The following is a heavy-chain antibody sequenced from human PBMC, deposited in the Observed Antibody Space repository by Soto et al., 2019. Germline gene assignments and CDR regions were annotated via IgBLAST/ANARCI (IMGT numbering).Heavy chain of an antibody. CDR2: ISPFNDHT. CDR1: GYTFTNYV. CDR3: ARDAGGGSYLAY. D-gene: IGHD1-26*01. Sequence: QVQLVQSGGEVKKPGASVKVSCKPAGYTFTNYVISWVRQAPGQGLEWMGWISPFNDHTKYAQKFQDRVTLTTDTSTSTAYMELRSLRFDDAGVYYCARDAGGGSYLAYWGQGTLVAVSS. J-gene: IGHJ4*02. V-gene: IGHV1-18*01.